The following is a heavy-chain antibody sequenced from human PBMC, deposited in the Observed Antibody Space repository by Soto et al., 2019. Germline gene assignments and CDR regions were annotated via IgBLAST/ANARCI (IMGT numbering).Heavy chain of an antibody. CDR2: IWYDGSYK. CDR1: GFTFSSYG. D-gene: IGHD6-13*01. CDR3: ARDSYSSTWYALDY. V-gene: IGHV3-33*01. Sequence: QVQLVESGGGVVQPGRSLRLSCAASGFTFSSYGMHWVRQAPGKGLEWVALIWYDGSYKSYADSVKGRFTISRDNSENTLYLHMNSLRAEDTAVYYCARDSYSSTWYALDYWGQGTLVTVSP. J-gene: IGHJ4*02.